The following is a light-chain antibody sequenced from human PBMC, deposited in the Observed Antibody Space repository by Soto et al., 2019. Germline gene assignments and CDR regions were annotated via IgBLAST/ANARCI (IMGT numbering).Light chain of an antibody. Sequence: EIVMTQSPATLSVSPGERATLSCRASQSVSSNLAWYQQKPGQAPRLLIYGASTRATGIPARFSGSGSGTEFTLTICSLQSEDFAVYYWQQHNIWPPGTFGQGTKVEIK. CDR3: QQHNIWPPGT. CDR2: GAS. CDR1: QSVSSN. J-gene: IGKJ1*01. V-gene: IGKV3-15*01.